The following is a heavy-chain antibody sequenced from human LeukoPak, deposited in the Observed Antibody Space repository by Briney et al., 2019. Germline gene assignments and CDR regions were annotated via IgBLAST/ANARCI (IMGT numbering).Heavy chain of an antibody. V-gene: IGHV1-18*01. J-gene: IGHJ4*02. CDR2: ISNYNGNT. CDR3: ARGPTSVNLDF. CDR1: GYMFINYG. D-gene: IGHD4-17*01. Sequence: ASVNVSFMASGYMFINYGITWVRQAPGEGLAWMGWISNYNGNTNYAQRFQGRVSMTTDTSTTTVYMELTSLRSDDTAVYYCARGPTSVNLDFWGQGTLVTVSS.